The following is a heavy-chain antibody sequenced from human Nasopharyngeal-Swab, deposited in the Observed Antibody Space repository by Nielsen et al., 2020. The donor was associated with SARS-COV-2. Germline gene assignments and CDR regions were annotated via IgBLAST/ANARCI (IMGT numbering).Heavy chain of an antibody. CDR2: MNPNSGNT. D-gene: IGHD2-2*02. Sequence: RQAPGQGLGWMGWMNPNSGNTGYAQKFQGRVTMTRNTSISTAYMELSSLRSEDTAVYYCATLGYCSSTSCYTDYYYMDVWGKGTTVTVSS. CDR3: ATLGYCSSTSCYTDYYYMDV. J-gene: IGHJ6*03. V-gene: IGHV1-8*01.